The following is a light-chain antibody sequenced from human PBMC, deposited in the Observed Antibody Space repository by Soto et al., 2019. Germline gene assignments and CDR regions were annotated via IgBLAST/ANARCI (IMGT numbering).Light chain of an antibody. CDR3: AAWDDSLSAFYV. CDR1: SSNIGSNY. Sequence: QSALTQPPSASGTPGQRVTISCSGSSSNIGSNYVYWYQQLPGTAPKLLIYRNNQRPSGVPDRFSGSKSGPSASLAISGLRSEDEADYYCAAWDDSLSAFYVFGTGTKVTVL. J-gene: IGLJ1*01. CDR2: RNN. V-gene: IGLV1-47*01.